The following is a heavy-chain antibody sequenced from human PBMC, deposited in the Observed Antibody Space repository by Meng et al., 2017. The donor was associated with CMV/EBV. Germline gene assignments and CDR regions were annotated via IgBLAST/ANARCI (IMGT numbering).Heavy chain of an antibody. CDR3: ARASTRGYCSSTSCPGFDL. CDR2: INHSGST. D-gene: IGHD2-2*01. J-gene: IGHJ2*01. Sequence: GSLRLSCAVYGGSFSGYYWSWIRQPPGKGLEWIGEINHSGSTNYNPSLKSRVTISVDTSKNQFSRKLSSVTAADTAVYYCARASTRGYCSSTSCPGFDLWGRGTLVTVSS. V-gene: IGHV4-34*01. CDR1: GGSFSGYY.